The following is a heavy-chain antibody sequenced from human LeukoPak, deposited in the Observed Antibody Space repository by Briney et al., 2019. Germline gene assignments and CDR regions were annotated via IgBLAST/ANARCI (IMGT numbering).Heavy chain of an antibody. D-gene: IGHD1-26*01. CDR3: ARGKSGSYWLDYFDY. V-gene: IGHV4-39*07. CDR2: IYYSGNT. Sequence: SETLSLTCTVSGGSISSSSYYWGWIRQPPGKGLEWIGSIYYSGNTNYNPSLKSRVTISVDTSKNQFSLKLSSVTAADTAVYYCARGKSGSYWLDYFDYWGQGTLVTVSS. J-gene: IGHJ4*02. CDR1: GGSISSSSYY.